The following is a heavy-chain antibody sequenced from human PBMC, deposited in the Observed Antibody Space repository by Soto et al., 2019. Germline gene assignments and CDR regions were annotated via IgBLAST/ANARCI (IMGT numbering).Heavy chain of an antibody. D-gene: IGHD5-12*01. CDR2: INPNSGVT. CDR3: ARESGGATATLDYYYFYMDV. CDR1: GDSFNDYY. V-gene: IGHV1-2*04. J-gene: IGHJ6*03. Sequence: QVQLVQYGAEVRKPGASVTVSCRSSGDSFNDYYIHWVRQAPGQGLEWMGWINPNSGVTKYAQKFQGWVSMTRETSIRTVYMQLSRLRSDDTAVYYCARESGGATATLDYYYFYMDVWGTGTTVTVSS.